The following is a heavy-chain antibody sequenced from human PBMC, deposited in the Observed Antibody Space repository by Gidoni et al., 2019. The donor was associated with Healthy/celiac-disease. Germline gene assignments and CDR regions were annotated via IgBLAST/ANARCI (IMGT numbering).Heavy chain of an antibody. CDR2: MNPNSSNT. D-gene: IGHD3-10*01. CDR1: GYTFTSYD. Sequence: QVQLVQSGAEVKKPGSTVKVSCQAPGYTFTSYDINCVRQATGQGLEWMGGMNPNSSNTGYTQKFQGRITMARNTSKSTTYMELSSLSSEDAAVYYVSRGGSVGMGLYYGMDVWGQGTTVTVSS. CDR3: SRGGSVGMGLYYGMDV. V-gene: IGHV1-8*01. J-gene: IGHJ6*02.